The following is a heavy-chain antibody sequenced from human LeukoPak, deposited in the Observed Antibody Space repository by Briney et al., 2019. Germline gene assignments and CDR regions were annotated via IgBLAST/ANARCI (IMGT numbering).Heavy chain of an antibody. CDR3: ARVANLHGSGSYLGYYYYYMDV. D-gene: IGHD3-10*01. J-gene: IGHJ6*03. CDR2: IHYTGST. V-gene: IGHV4-59*01. CDR1: GGSISSYY. Sequence: PSETLSLNCTGAGGSISSYYWSWIRQSPGKGLECIGYIHYTGSTNYNPSLKSRVTISVDTSKNQFSLKLSSVTAADTAVYYCARVANLHGSGSYLGYYYYYMDVWGKGTTVTVSS.